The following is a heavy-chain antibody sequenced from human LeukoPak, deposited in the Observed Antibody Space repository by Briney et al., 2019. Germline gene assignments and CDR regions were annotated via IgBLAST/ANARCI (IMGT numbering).Heavy chain of an antibody. Sequence: GWSLRLSCAASGFTFSSYAMHWVRQAPGKGLEWAAVISYDGINKFYADSVKGRFTISRDNSKNTLYLQMNSLRAEDTAVYYCARVGLRFLEWSAFDYWGQGTLVTVSS. CDR3: ARVGLRFLEWSAFDY. CDR2: ISYDGINK. J-gene: IGHJ4*02. CDR1: GFTFSSYA. V-gene: IGHV3-30*01. D-gene: IGHD3-3*01.